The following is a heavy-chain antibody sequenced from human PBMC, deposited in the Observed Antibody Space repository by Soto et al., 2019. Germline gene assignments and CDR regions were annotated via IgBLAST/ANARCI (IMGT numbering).Heavy chain of an antibody. V-gene: IGHV5-51*01. J-gene: IGHJ6*02. CDR3: ARRRSWGGYNSHHHYYYGMDV. D-gene: IGHD5-12*01. CDR2: IYPGDSDT. CDR1: GYSFTSYW. Sequence: GESLKISCKGSGYSFTSYWIGWVRQMPGKGLEWMGIIYPGDSDTRYSPSFQGQVTISADKSISTAYLQWSSLKASDTAMYYCARRRSWGGYNSHHHYYYGMDVWGQGTTVTVSS.